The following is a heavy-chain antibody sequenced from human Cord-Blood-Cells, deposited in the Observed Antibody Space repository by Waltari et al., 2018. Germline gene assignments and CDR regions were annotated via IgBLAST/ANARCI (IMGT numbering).Heavy chain of an antibody. CDR1: GFTFSSYA. CDR2: ISYDGSNK. CDR3: AREGGGEYFDY. J-gene: IGHJ4*02. D-gene: IGHD3-16*01. Sequence: QVQLVESGGGVVQPGRSLRLSCAASGFTFSSYAMHWVRQAPGQGLEWVAVISYDGSNKYYADSVKGRFTISRDNSKNTLYLQMNSPRAEDTAVYYCAREGGGEYFDYWGQGTLVTVSS. V-gene: IGHV3-30-3*01.